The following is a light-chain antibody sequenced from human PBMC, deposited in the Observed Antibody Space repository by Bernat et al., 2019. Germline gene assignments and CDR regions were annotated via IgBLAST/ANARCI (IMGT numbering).Light chain of an antibody. Sequence: EIVMTQSQATLSVSPGERATLSCRASQSVSSNLAWYQQKPGQAPRLLIYVASTRATGIPARFSGSGSGTEFTLTISSLQSEDFAVYYCQQYNNLPSYTFGQGTKLEIK. J-gene: IGKJ2*01. CDR2: VAS. CDR3: QQYNNLPSYT. CDR1: QSVSSN. V-gene: IGKV3-15*01.